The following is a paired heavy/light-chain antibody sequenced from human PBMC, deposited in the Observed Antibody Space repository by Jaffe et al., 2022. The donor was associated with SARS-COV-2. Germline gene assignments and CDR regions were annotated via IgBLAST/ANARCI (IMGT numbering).Light chain of an antibody. J-gene: IGKJ2*01. V-gene: IGKV1D-16*01. CDR2: ATS. CDR1: QGISRW. CDR3: QQYNSYPQT. Sequence: DIQVTQSPSSLSASVGDRVTITCRASQGISRWLAWYQQKPGKAPRSLMYATSTLESGVPSRFSGSGFGTDFTLTITNLQPEDFATYYCQQYNSYPQTFGQGTKLEIK.
Heavy chain of an antibody. Sequence: QVHLVESGGGVVQPGRSLRLSCGASGFIFRNYGMHWVRQAPGEGLEWVAAIYYDGSNEYFADSVTGRFTISRDNSQNTLYLQMNSLRAEDTAVYYCARDWGGGNSGYIDYWGQGILVTVSS. CDR3: ARDWGGGNSGYIDY. CDR2: IYYDGSNE. V-gene: IGHV3-33*01. CDR1: GFIFRNYG. J-gene: IGHJ4*02. D-gene: IGHD3-16*01.